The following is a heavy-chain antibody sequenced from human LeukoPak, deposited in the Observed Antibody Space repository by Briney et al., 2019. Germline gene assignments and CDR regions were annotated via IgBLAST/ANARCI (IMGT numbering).Heavy chain of an antibody. V-gene: IGHV1-18*01. CDR2: ISAYNGNT. D-gene: IGHD2-2*01. J-gene: IGHJ6*02. CDR3: ATVPAANYYYGMDV. CDR1: GYTFTSYG. Sequence: GASVKVSCKASGYTFTSYGISWVRQAPGQGLEWMGWISAYNGNTNYAQKLQGRVTMTTDTSTSTAYMELRSLRSDDTAVYYCATVPAANYYYGMDVWGQGTMVTVSS.